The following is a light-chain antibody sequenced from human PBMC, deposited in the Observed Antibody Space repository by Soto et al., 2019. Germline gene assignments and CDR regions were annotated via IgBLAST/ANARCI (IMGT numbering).Light chain of an antibody. Sequence: DIVMTQFPLSLPVTPGEPASISCTSSQSLLNSNGNNYLDWYLQKPGQSPQLLIHLGSKRASGVYDXXSASGSGTSFTLKISRVEAEDVGVYYCMQALRNPWTFGQGTKVEIK. CDR2: LGS. CDR1: QSLLNSNGNNY. V-gene: IGKV2-28*01. J-gene: IGKJ1*01. CDR3: MQALRNPWT.